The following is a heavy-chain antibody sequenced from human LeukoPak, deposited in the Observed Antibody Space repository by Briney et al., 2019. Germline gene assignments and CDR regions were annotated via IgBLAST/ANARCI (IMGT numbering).Heavy chain of an antibody. CDR3: ARGNYVSNYYYYMDV. CDR1: GGSIINYY. V-gene: IGHV4-4*07. D-gene: IGHD5/OR15-5a*01. CDR2: IYASGST. Sequence: PSETLSLTCTVSGGSIINYYWSWVRQPAGKGPEWIGRIYASGSTDYNPSLKSRVTMSVDTSKNQFSLKLSSVTAADTAVYYCARGNYVSNYYYYMDVWGKGTTVTVSS. J-gene: IGHJ6*03.